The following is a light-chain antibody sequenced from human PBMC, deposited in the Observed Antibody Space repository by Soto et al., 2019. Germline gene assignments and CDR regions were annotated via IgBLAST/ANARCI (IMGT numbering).Light chain of an antibody. CDR2: DNS. CDR1: SSNIGAGYD. CDR3: QSYDSSLSGSVV. V-gene: IGLV1-40*01. Sequence: QSALTQPPSVSGAPGQRVTISCTGSSSNIGAGYDVHWYQQLPGTAPKLLIFDNSNRPSGVPDRISGSRSGTSASLAITGLQAEDEADYYCQSYDSSLSGSVVFGGGTKLTVL. J-gene: IGLJ2*01.